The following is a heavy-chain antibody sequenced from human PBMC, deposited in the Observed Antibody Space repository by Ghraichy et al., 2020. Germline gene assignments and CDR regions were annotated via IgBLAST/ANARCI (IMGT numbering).Heavy chain of an antibody. CDR1: GGTFSSYA. D-gene: IGHD6-19*01. CDR2: IIPIFGTA. J-gene: IGHJ6*02. V-gene: IGHV1-69*13. Sequence: SVKVSCKASGGTFSSYAISWVRQAPGQGLEWMGGIIPIFGTANYAQKFQGRVTITADESASTAYMELSSLRSEDTAVYYCARVRGQDSSGWYDNYYYGIDVWGQGTTVTVSS. CDR3: ARVRGQDSSGWYDNYYYGIDV.